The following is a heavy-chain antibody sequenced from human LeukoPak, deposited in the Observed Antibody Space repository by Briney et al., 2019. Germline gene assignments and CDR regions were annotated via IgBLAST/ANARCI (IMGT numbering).Heavy chain of an antibody. V-gene: IGHV3-23*01. CDR2: ISGSGGTT. CDR3: AKGSSGYSSGWFEDY. D-gene: IGHD6-19*01. Sequence: PGGSLRLSCAASGFTFNSYAMSWVRQAPGKGLEWVSAISGSGGTTYYADSVKGRFTISRDNSKNTPYLEMNSLRAEDTAVYYCAKGSSGYSSGWFEDYWGQGTLVTVSS. J-gene: IGHJ4*02. CDR1: GFTFNSYA.